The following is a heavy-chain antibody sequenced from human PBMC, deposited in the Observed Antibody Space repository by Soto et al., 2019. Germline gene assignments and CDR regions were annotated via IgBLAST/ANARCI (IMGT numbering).Heavy chain of an antibody. V-gene: IGHV3-23*01. CDR2: ISASGDNT. D-gene: IGHD3-3*01. Sequence: EVQLLESGGGLVQPGGSLRLSCAASGFTFSTYALTWVRQAPGKGLEWVSGISASGDNTYYADSVKGRFTISRDNSRDTVFLQMNSLGVEDTVIYYWVKSPHFGVVSLWYYFAYWGLGTLVTVSS. CDR3: VKSPHFGVVSLWYYFAY. J-gene: IGHJ4*02. CDR1: GFTFSTYA.